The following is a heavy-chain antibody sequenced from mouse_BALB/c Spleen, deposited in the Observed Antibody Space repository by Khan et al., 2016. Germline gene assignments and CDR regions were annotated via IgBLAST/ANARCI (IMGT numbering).Heavy chain of an antibody. J-gene: IGHJ2*01. CDR3: ARQEGYYRYDEGLAY. D-gene: IGHD2-14*01. Sequence: QVQLQQSGAELARPGASVKMSCKASGYTFTSYTMHWVKQRPGLGLEWIGYINPSSVYTDYNQKFKDKATLTADKSSRTAYIELSSLTSEDSAVYYCARQEGYYRYDEGLAYWGQGTTLTVSS. V-gene: IGHV1-4*01. CDR2: INPSSVYT. CDR1: GYTFTSYT.